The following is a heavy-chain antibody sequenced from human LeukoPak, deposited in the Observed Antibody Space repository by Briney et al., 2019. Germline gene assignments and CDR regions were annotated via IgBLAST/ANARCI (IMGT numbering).Heavy chain of an antibody. Sequence: GASVKVSCKASGCTFTSYAMHWVRQAPGQRLEWMGWINAGNGNTKYSQKFQGRVTVTRDTSASTAYMELSSLRSEDTAVYYCARGVAVAGTKDWFDPWGQGTLVTVSS. D-gene: IGHD6-19*01. CDR3: ARGVAVAGTKDWFDP. CDR2: INAGNGNT. CDR1: GCTFTSYA. J-gene: IGHJ5*02. V-gene: IGHV1-3*01.